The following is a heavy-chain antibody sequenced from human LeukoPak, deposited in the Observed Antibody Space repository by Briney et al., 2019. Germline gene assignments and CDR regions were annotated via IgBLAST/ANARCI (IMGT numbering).Heavy chain of an antibody. J-gene: IGHJ4*02. CDR1: GGSISSYY. CDR2: IYYSGST. D-gene: IGHD6-13*01. V-gene: IGHV4-59*01. Sequence: SETLSLTCTVSGGSISSYYWSWIRQPPGKGLEWIGYIYYSGSTNYNPSLKSRVTISVDTSKNQFSLKLSSVTAADTAVYYCAREQAVRYSSSWTPTPAYFDYWGQGTLVTVSS. CDR3: AREQAVRYSSSWTPTPAYFDY.